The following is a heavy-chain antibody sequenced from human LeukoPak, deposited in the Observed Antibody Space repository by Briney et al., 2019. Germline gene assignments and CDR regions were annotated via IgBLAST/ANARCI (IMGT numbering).Heavy chain of an antibody. CDR2: INPSGGST. D-gene: IGHD3-10*01. CDR3: ARGSQSYGSGQHYYYYYYMDV. Sequence: GASVKVSCKASGYTFTSYYMHWVRQAPGQGLEWMGIINPSGGSTSYAQKFQGRVTMTRDMSTSTVYMELSSLRSEDTAVYYCARGSQSYGSGQHYYYYYYMDVWGKGTTVTVSS. J-gene: IGHJ6*03. CDR1: GYTFTSYY. V-gene: IGHV1-46*01.